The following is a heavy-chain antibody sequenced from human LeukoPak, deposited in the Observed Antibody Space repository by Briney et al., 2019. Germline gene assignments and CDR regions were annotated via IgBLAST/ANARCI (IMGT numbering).Heavy chain of an antibody. CDR2: IRYDGSNK. CDR3: AKAPVTTCRGAYCYPFDY. Sequence: GGSLRLSCAASGFTFSSYGMHWVRQAPGKGLEWVAFIRYDGSNKYYADSVKGRFTISRDSSKNTLFLQMNRLRPEDAAVHYCAKAPVTTCRGAYCYPFDYWGQGTLVTVSS. J-gene: IGHJ4*02. CDR1: GFTFSSYG. D-gene: IGHD2-21*01. V-gene: IGHV3-30*02.